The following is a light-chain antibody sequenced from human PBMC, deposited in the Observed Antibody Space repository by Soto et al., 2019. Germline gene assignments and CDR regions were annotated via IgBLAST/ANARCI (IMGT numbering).Light chain of an antibody. CDR1: SSNIGSKY. CDR3: AAWDAGVSGPA. J-gene: IGLJ2*01. CDR2: RNN. V-gene: IGLV1-47*01. Sequence: QSVLTQPPSASGTPGQRVTISCSGSSSNIGSKYVYWYQQLPGTAPKLLMYRNNQRPSGVPDRFSGSKSGTSASLAISGLRSEDEADYYCAAWDAGVSGPAVVGGTKLTVL.